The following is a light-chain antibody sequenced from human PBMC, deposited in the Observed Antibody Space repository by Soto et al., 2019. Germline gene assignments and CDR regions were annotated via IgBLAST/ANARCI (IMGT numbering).Light chain of an antibody. V-gene: IGLV2-8*01. Sequence: QSALTQPPSASGSPGQSVTISCTGTSSDVGGYNYVPWYQQHPGKAPKLMIYEVSKRPSGVPDRFSGSKSGNTASLTVSGLQAEDEADYYCSSYAGSNHNWVFGGGTKLTVL. CDR1: SSDVGGYNY. CDR3: SSYAGSNHNWV. CDR2: EVS. J-gene: IGLJ3*02.